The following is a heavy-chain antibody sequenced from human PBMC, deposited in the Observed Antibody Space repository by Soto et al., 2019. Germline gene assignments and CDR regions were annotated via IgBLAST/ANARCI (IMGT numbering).Heavy chain of an antibody. V-gene: IGHV3-23*01. Sequence: EEQLLESGGGVIQPGGSLRLSCAASGFTLGDYAMSWVRQAPGKGLEWASVISGSGERTFYKDSVKGRFTISRDTSKNTLYLQMNSLRADDTVVYYCAKDPYSYGPDYWGRGTLVIVS. D-gene: IGHD1-26*01. CDR3: AKDPYSYGPDY. J-gene: IGHJ4*02. CDR1: GFTLGDYA. CDR2: ISGSGERT.